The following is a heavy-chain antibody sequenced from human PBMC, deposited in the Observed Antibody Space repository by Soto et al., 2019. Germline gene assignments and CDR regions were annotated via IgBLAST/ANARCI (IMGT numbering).Heavy chain of an antibody. Sequence: SETLSLTCTVSGGSISSSSYYWGWIRQPPGKGLEWIGYIYYSGSTNYNPSLKSRVTISVDTSNNQFSLKLSSVTAADTAVYYCARAKYSDFDYWGQGTLVTVS. CDR2: IYYSGST. CDR3: ARAKYSDFDY. CDR1: GGSISSSSYY. V-gene: IGHV4-61*05. D-gene: IGHD4-4*01. J-gene: IGHJ4*02.